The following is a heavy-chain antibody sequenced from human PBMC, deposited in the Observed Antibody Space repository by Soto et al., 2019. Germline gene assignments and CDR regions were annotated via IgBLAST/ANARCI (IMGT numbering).Heavy chain of an antibody. J-gene: IGHJ3*02. CDR3: ARDSLLAVADAFDI. CDR2: FDPEDGET. D-gene: IGHD6-19*01. V-gene: IGHV1-24*01. CDR1: GYTLTELS. Sequence: ASVKVSCKVSGYTLTELSMHWVRQAPGKGLEWMGGFDPEDGETIYAQKFQGRVTMTTDTSTSTAYMELRSLRSDDTAVYYCARDSLLAVADAFDIWGQGTMVTVSS.